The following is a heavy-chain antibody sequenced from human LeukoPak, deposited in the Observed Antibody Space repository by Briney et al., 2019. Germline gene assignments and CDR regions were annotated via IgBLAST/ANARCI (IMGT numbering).Heavy chain of an antibody. V-gene: IGHV1-18*04. CDR3: ARARLLWFGEFFDY. CDR2: ISAQNGNT. D-gene: IGHD3-10*01. Sequence: ASVKVSCKASGYTFTSYGISWVRQAPGHGLEWMGWISAQNGNTNYAQKLQGRVTMTTDTSTSTAYMELRSLRSDDTAVYYCARARLLWFGEFFDYWGQGTLVTVSS. J-gene: IGHJ4*02. CDR1: GYTFTSYG.